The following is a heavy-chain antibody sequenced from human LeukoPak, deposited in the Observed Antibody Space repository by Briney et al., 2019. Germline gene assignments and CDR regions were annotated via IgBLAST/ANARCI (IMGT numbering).Heavy chain of an antibody. CDR1: GGSISSGDYY. CDR3: ARRWGAGTFDP. Sequence: SQTLSLTCTVSGGSISSGDYYWSWIRQPPGKGLEWIGYIYYSGSTNYNPSLKSRVTISVDTSKNQFSLKLSSVTAADTAVYYCARRWGAGTFDPWGQGTLSPSPQ. D-gene: IGHD3-16*01. CDR2: IYYSGST. J-gene: IGHJ5*02. V-gene: IGHV4-30-4*01.